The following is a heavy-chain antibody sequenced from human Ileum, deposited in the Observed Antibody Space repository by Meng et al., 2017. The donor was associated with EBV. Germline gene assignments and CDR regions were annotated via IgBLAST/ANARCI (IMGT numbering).Heavy chain of an antibody. Sequence: QVQLQESGPGLVWPSGTLSLTCAVSGGSISGSNWWSWVRQPPGKGLEWIGEIYHGGTTNYNPSLKSRVTMSVDKSKNQFSLKLSSVTAADTAVYYCSTYLYGGDEHYFDYWGQGTLVTVDS. CDR2: IYHGGTT. J-gene: IGHJ4*02. V-gene: IGHV4-4*02. CDR3: STYLYGGDEHYFDY. D-gene: IGHD4-23*01. CDR1: GGSISGSNW.